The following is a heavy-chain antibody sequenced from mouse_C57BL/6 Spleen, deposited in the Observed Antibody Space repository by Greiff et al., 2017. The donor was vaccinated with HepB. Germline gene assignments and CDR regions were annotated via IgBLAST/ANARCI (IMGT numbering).Heavy chain of an antibody. D-gene: IGHD1-1*01. Sequence: EVQLVESGGGLVKPGGSLKLSCAASGFTFSDYGMHWVRQAPEKGLEWVAYISSGSSTIYYADTVKGRFTISRDNAKNTLFLQMTSLRSEDTAMYYCARRHYYGSSWYAMDYWGQGTSVTVSS. V-gene: IGHV5-17*01. CDR3: ARRHYYGSSWYAMDY. J-gene: IGHJ4*01. CDR2: ISSGSSTI. CDR1: GFTFSDYG.